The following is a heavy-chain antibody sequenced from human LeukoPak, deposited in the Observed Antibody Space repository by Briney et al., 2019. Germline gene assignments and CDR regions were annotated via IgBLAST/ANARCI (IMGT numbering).Heavy chain of an antibody. D-gene: IGHD6-19*01. CDR2: IYDTGIT. V-gene: IGHV4-59*11. CDR3: AREVLRSGWYGGAFDY. CDR1: GGSINSHY. J-gene: IGHJ4*02. Sequence: SETVSLTCTVSGGSINSHYRSWVRQPPGKGLEWIGYIYDTGITNYNPSLKSRVTIFVDTSKNQFSLKLSSVTAADTAVYYCAREVLRSGWYGGAFDYWGQGTLVTVSS.